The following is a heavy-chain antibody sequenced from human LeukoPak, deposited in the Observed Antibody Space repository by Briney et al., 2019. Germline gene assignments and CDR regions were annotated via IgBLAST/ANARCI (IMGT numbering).Heavy chain of an antibody. CDR3: ARDLLYGDYYFDY. D-gene: IGHD4-17*01. CDR1: GFTFSSYW. V-gene: IGHV3-7*01. Sequence: PGGSLRLSCAASGFTFSSYWMSWVRQAPGKGLEWVANIKQDGSEKYYVDSVKGRFTISRGNAKNSLYLQMNSLRAEDTAVYYCARDLLYGDYYFDYWGQGTLVTVSS. J-gene: IGHJ4*02. CDR2: IKQDGSEK.